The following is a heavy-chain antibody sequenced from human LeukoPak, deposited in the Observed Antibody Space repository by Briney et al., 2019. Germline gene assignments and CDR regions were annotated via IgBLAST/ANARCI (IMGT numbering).Heavy chain of an antibody. CDR3: ARLGRWGFYFDD. V-gene: IGHV5-51*01. CDR1: GYLFPTYW. CDR2: IYPGDSDT. J-gene: IGHJ4*02. D-gene: IGHD5-24*01. Sequence: GESLKISCQISGYLFPTYWIGWVRQMPGKGLEWMGIIYPGDSDTRYSPSFQGQVTISADKSVNTTYLQWSSLQASDTAIYYCARLGRWGFYFDDWGPGTLATVSS.